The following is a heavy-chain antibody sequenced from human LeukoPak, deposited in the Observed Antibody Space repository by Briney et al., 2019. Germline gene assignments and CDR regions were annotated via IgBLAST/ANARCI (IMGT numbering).Heavy chain of an antibody. CDR2: INHSGGT. CDR1: GGSFSGYY. D-gene: IGHD3-16*01. CDR3: ARLVLLGGFDP. V-gene: IGHV4-34*01. Sequence: PSETLSLTCAVYGGSFSGYYWSWIRQPPGKGLEWIGEINHSGGTNYNPSLKSRVTISVDTSKNQFSLKLSSVTAADTAVYYCARLVLLGGFDPWGQGTLVTVSS. J-gene: IGHJ5*02.